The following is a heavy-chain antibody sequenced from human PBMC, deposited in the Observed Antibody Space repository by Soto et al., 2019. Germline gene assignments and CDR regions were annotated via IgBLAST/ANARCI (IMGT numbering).Heavy chain of an antibody. J-gene: IGHJ1*01. CDR3: ARGYYCSGGSCYSSSIEYFQH. Sequence: QVQLVQSGAEVKKPGSSVKVSCKASGGTFSSYAISWVRQAPGQGLEWMGGIIPIFGTANYAQKFQGRVTITADKSTSTAYMELSNLRSEDTAVYYCARGYYCSGGSCYSSSIEYFQHWGQGTLVTVSS. D-gene: IGHD2-15*01. V-gene: IGHV1-69*06. CDR1: GGTFSSYA. CDR2: IIPIFGTA.